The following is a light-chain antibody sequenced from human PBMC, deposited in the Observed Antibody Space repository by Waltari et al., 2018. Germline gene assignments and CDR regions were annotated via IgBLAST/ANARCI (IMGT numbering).Light chain of an antibody. CDR3: QQYNNWLT. Sequence: EVVMTQSPAILSVSPGQRATLFCRASQSVSDDLAWYQHTSGQPPRLLIYRAASRATGVPDRLSGSGSGTEFTLTINSLQSEDFAVYYCQQYNNWLTFGGGTKVEV. J-gene: IGKJ4*01. V-gene: IGKV3-15*01. CDR1: QSVSDD. CDR2: RAA.